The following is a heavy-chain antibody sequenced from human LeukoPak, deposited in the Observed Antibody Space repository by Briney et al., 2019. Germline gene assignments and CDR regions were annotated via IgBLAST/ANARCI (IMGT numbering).Heavy chain of an antibody. D-gene: IGHD1-26*01. CDR1: GFTVSSNY. Sequence: GGSLRLSCAASGFTVSSNYMSWVRQAPGKGLEWVSVIYSGGSTYYADSVKGRFTTSRDNSKNTLYLQMNSLRAEDTAVYYCARERETAGATGDYWGQGTLVTVSS. CDR3: ARERETAGATGDY. CDR2: IYSGGST. J-gene: IGHJ4*02. V-gene: IGHV3-66*02.